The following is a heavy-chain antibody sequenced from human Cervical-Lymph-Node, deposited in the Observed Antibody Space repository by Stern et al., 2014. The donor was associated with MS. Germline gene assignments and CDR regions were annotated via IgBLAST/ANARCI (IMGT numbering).Heavy chain of an antibody. CDR1: GGSVTRYY. V-gene: IGHV4-59*02. D-gene: IGHD5-24*01. J-gene: IGHJ4*02. CDR2: SYYSGST. Sequence: QLQLQESGPGLVKPSETMSLTCTVSGGSVTRYYWSWIRQPPGTGLEWIGYSYYSGSTNYNPSLRSRVTISVDTSKNLLSLKLSSVTAADTAVYYCARDRGDGYINDFEYWGQGTLVTVSS. CDR3: ARDRGDGYINDFEY.